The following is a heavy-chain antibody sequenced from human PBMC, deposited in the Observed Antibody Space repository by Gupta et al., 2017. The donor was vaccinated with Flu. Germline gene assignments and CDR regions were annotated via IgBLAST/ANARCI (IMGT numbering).Heavy chain of an antibody. CDR3: ASSAMYGVFDP. CDR2: IYYDGTT. J-gene: IGHJ5*02. V-gene: IGHV4-59*03. D-gene: IGHD3-3*01. Sequence: SGSRQPPGKGLEWIAYIYYDGTTKYNPSLQSRVTVSIDTSKKQFSLSLNSVTAADSAVYYCASSAMYGVFDPWGQGILVTVSS.